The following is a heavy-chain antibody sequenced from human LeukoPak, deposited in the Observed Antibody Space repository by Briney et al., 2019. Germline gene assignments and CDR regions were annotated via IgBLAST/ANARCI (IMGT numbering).Heavy chain of an antibody. CDR3: ASVVAVAGNDYFDY. CDR2: INHSGST. V-gene: IGHV4-34*01. Sequence: PPGTLSLTCAVYRGSFSGYYWSWGRQPPAQGQEWVGEINHSGSTNYNPSLNSRVSISVDTSKNQFSLKLSSVTAADTGVYYCASVVAVAGNDYFDYWGQGTLVTVSS. CDR1: RGSFSGYY. D-gene: IGHD6-19*01. J-gene: IGHJ4*02.